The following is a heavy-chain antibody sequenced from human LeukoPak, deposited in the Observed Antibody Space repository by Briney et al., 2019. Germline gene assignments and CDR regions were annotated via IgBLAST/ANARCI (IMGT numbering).Heavy chain of an antibody. CDR2: IYPADSDI. Sequence: GESLKISCQGSGYSFTSYWIGWVRQMPGKGLEWMGIIYPADSDIRYSPSFQGQVTISADKSISTAYLQWSSLKASDTAMYYCARQEYCSGGSCYTWFDPWGQGTLVTVSS. J-gene: IGHJ5*02. V-gene: IGHV5-51*01. CDR1: GYSFTSYW. D-gene: IGHD2-15*01. CDR3: ARQEYCSGGSCYTWFDP.